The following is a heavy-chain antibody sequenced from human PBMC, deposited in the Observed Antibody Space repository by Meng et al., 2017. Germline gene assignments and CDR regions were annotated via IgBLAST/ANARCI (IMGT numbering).Heavy chain of an antibody. J-gene: IGHJ3*02. CDR3: ATRNDYGDYVRRYNAFDI. Sequence: SETLSLTCTVSGGSISSYYWGWIRQPPGKGLEWIGSIYHSGSTYYNPSLKSRVTISVDTSKNQFSLKLSSVTAADTAVYYCATRNDYGDYVRRYNAFDIWGQGTMVTVSS. D-gene: IGHD4-17*01. CDR1: GGSISSYY. CDR2: IYHSGST. V-gene: IGHV4-38-2*02.